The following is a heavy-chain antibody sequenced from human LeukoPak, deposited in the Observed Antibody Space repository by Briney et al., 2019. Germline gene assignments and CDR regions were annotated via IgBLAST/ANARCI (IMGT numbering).Heavy chain of an antibody. CDR3: AKVKDHCSGGSCYSKGTYFDY. Sequence: GGSLRLSCAASGFTFSSYAMSWVRQAPGKGLEWVSAISGSGGSTYYADSVKGRFTISRDNSKNTLYLQMNSLRAEDTAVYYCAKVKDHCSGGSCYSKGTYFDYWGQGTLVTVSS. CDR1: GFTFSSYA. J-gene: IGHJ4*02. CDR2: ISGSGGST. D-gene: IGHD2-15*01. V-gene: IGHV3-23*01.